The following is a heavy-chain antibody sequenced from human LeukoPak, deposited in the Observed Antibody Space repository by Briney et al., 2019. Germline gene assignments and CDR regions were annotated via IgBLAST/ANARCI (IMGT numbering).Heavy chain of an antibody. CDR2: ICAYNGNT. CDR3: ARDVGDIVVVPAVNWFDP. D-gene: IGHD2-2*01. J-gene: IGHJ5*02. Sequence: GASVKVSCKASGYTFTSYGISWVRQAPGQGLEWMGWICAYNGNTNYAQKLQGRVTMTTDTSTSTAYMELRSLRSDDTAVYYCARDVGDIVVVPAVNWFDPWGQGTLVTVSS. V-gene: IGHV1-18*01. CDR1: GYTFTSYG.